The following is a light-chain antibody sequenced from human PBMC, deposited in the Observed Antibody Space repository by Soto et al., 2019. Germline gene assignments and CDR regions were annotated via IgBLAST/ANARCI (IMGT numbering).Light chain of an antibody. Sequence: QAVVTQPASVSGSPGQSITISCTGTSSDVGSCNCVSWYQQHPGKAPTLMIYEVNKRPSGVSNRFSGSKSGNTASLTISGLQAEDEADYYCCSSVGSPNWVFGGGTKLTVL. CDR1: SSDVGSCNC. V-gene: IGLV2-23*02. CDR2: EVN. J-gene: IGLJ3*02. CDR3: CSSVGSPNWV.